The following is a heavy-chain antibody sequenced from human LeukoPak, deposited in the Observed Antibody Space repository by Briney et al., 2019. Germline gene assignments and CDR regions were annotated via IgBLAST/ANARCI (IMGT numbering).Heavy chain of an antibody. CDR2: IFSVSSTI. Sequence: KTGGSLRLSCAASGFTFGDDYMNWIRQAAGKWREWVSYIFSVSSTIFYADSVKARFTVSSDNANNSLYLQMNSLRAEDTAVYYCARDQTSLRSFDIRGQGTLVTVSS. CDR1: GFTFGDDY. CDR3: ARDQTSLRSFDI. J-gene: IGHJ3*02. V-gene: IGHV3-11*01.